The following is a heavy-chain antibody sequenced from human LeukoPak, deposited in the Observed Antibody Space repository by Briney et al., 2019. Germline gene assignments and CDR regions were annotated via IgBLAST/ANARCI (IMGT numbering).Heavy chain of an antibody. V-gene: IGHV5-51*01. CDR2: IYPGDSDT. CDR1: GYSFTSYW. D-gene: IGHD6-6*01. CDR3: ARHEASSSSKDY. J-gene: IGHJ4*02. Sequence: GAPLKISCKGSGYSFTSYWIGWVRPMPGKGLQWMGIIYPGDSDTRYSPSFQGQVTISADKSISTAYLQWSSLKASDTAMYYCARHEASSSSKDYWGQGTLVTVSS.